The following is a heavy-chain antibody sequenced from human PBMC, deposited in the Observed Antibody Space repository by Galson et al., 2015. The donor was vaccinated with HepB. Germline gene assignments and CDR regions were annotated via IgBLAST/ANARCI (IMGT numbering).Heavy chain of an antibody. CDR2: IIPIFGTA. CDR3: ARDPDITGYCSSTSCYGWFDP. V-gene: IGHV1-69*13. Sequence: SVKVSCKASGGTFSSCAISWVRQAPGQGLEWMGGIIPIFGTANYAQKFQGRVTITADESTSTAYMELSSLRSEDTAVYYCARDPDITGYCSSTSCYGWFDPWGQGTLVTVSS. CDR1: GGTFSSCA. J-gene: IGHJ5*02. D-gene: IGHD2-2*01.